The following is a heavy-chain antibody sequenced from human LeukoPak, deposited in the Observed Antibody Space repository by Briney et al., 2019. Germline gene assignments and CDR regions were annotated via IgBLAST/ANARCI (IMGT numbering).Heavy chain of an antibody. CDR3: AKSVYHSGNY. Sequence: GGSLRLSCAASGFTISTYGMSWVRQAPGKGLEWVSSISGGTTYYADSVKGRYTISRDNSKNTVSLQMNSLRAEDTAVYYCAKSVYHSGNYWGQGTLVTVSS. D-gene: IGHD3-10*01. CDR2: ISGGTT. J-gene: IGHJ4*02. CDR1: GFTISTYG. V-gene: IGHV3-23*01.